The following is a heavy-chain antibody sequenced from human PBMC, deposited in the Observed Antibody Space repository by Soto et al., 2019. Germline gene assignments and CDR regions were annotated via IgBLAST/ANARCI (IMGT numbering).Heavy chain of an antibody. CDR1: GFTFSSYG. J-gene: IGHJ6*02. Sequence: QLLESGGGLIQPGGSLRLSCAASGFTFSSYGMTWARQAPGKGLEWVSAISGSSDATYYADSVKGRFTIFRDYSKNTLYLQMNSLRAEDTAVYYCAKEGSGGSCYSGCYYYYGMDVWGQGTTVTVSS. CDR2: ISGSSDAT. D-gene: IGHD2-15*01. CDR3: AKEGSGGSCYSGCYYYYGMDV. V-gene: IGHV3-23*01.